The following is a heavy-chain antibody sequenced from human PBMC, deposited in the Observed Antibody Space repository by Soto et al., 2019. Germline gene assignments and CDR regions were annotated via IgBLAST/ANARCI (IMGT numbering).Heavy chain of an antibody. J-gene: IGHJ4*02. V-gene: IGHV3-66*01. CDR3: TEVTY. Sequence: GGSLRLSSAVSGLIVSYNYFSWVRQAPGKGLEWVSVIYDDGRTYYADSVKGRFTISRDNSQNTLYLQMNSLRAEDTALYYCTEVTYWGQGTLVTVSS. CDR1: GLIVSYNY. CDR2: IYDDGRT.